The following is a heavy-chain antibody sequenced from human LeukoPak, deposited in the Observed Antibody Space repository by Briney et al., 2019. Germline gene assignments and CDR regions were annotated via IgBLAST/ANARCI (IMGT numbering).Heavy chain of an antibody. CDR3: AKGGELHFDY. V-gene: IGHV3-23*01. D-gene: IGHD3-16*01. J-gene: IGHJ4*02. CDR2: ISGSGGST. CDR1: GFTFSSYA. Sequence: GGSLRLSCAASGFTFSSYAMSWVRQAPGKGLEWVSTISGSGGSTYNADSVKGRFTISRDNSKNTLYLQMNSLRAEDTAVYYCAKGGELHFDYWGQGVLVTVSS.